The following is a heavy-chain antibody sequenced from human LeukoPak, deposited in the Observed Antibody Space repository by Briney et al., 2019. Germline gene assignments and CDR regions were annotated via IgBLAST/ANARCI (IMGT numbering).Heavy chain of an antibody. CDR3: TTFYHEYSPY. CDR2: IKSNADGGTP. Sequence: GGSLRLSCAASGFSFMNAWMIWVRQAPGKGLEWVGRIKSNADGGTPDYAAHARGRFTISRDDSKNTLYLQMNSLKTEDTAVYYCTTFYHEYSPYWGRGTLVTVSS. CDR1: GFSFMNAW. D-gene: IGHD2/OR15-2a*01. J-gene: IGHJ4*02. V-gene: IGHV3-15*01.